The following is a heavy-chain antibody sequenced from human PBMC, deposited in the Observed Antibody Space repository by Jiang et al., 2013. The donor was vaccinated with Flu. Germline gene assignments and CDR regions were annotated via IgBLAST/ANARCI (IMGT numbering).Heavy chain of an antibody. D-gene: IGHD3-10*01. J-gene: IGHJ5*02. CDR1: GFSLSTRGEA. CDR3: AHRPAREYGSVSYIRNSRDWFDP. CDR2: IYWNDNE. Sequence: KPTQTLTLTCTFSGFSLSTRGEAVGWIRQPPGKAPEWLALIYWNDNERYNPSLESRLTITKDTSKNQVVLTVTNMDPVDAATYYCAHRPAREYGSVSYIRNSRDWFDPWGQGILVTVSS. V-gene: IGHV2-5*01.